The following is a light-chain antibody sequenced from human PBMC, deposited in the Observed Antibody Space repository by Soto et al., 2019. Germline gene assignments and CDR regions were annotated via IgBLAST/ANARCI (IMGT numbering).Light chain of an antibody. V-gene: IGKV3-15*01. CDR2: GAS. J-gene: IGKJ1*01. Sequence: EIVMTHSPATLSVSPVGRATLSCSSSQSVSSNLAWYQQKPGQAPRLLIYGASTRATDIPARFSGSGSGTEFTLTINSLQSEDFAVYYCQQYNSWLTWTFGQGTKVDIK. CDR3: QQYNSWLTWT. CDR1: QSVSSN.